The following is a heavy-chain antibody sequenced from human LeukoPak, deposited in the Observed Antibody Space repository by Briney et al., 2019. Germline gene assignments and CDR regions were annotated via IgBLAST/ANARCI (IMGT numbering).Heavy chain of an antibody. CDR3: AKAPRDVGASPIDY. D-gene: IGHD1-26*01. V-gene: IGHV3-23*01. Sequence: PGGSLRLSCAASGFTFSSYAMSWVRQAPGKGLEWVSAISGSGGSTYYADSVKGRFTISRDNSKNTLYLQMNSLRAEDTAVYYCAKAPRDVGASPIDYWGQGTLVTVSS. CDR1: GFTFSSYA. CDR2: ISGSGGST. J-gene: IGHJ4*02.